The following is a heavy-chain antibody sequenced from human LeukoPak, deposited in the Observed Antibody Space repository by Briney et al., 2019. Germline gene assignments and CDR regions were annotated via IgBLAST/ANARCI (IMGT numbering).Heavy chain of an antibody. D-gene: IGHD6-25*01. CDR2: IYYSGST. CDR1: GGSISSSNYF. V-gene: IGHV4-39*01. J-gene: IGHJ6*02. Sequence: PSETLSLTCTVSGGSISSSNYFWGWIRQPPGKGLEWIGNIYYSGSTYYNPSLKSRVTISVDTSKSQFSLQLSSVTVADTAVYYCARQLYSSATVWGQGTTVTVSS. CDR3: ARQLYSSATV.